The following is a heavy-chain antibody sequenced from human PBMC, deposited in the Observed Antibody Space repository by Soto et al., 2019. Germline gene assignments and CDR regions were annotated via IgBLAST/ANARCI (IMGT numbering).Heavy chain of an antibody. CDR2: VYYRGRS. J-gene: IGHJ4*02. V-gene: IGHV4-39*01. Sequence: SETMSLTCTVSGGSVTNSSYYWGWIRQSPGKGLEWIGSVYYRGRSYSKSSVKSRVTISVDTSKNQFSLNFNSVTASDTALYYCVSQRTTVLTQAYFDYWGPGALVTVSS. CDR3: VSQRTTVLTQAYFDY. D-gene: IGHD4-17*01. CDR1: GGSVTNSSYY.